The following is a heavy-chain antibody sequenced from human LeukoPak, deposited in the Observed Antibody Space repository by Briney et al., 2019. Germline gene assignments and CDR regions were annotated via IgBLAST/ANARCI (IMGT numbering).Heavy chain of an antibody. CDR1: GFTFSSYW. V-gene: IGHV3-7*03. CDR2: IKQDGSEK. Sequence: GGSLRLSCAASGFTFSSYWMSWVRQAPGKGLEWVANIKQDGSEKYYVDAVRGRFTISRDNTKNSLSLQMISLRAEDTAVYYCARYSGSSTNFDYWARVPWSPSPQ. CDR3: ARYSGSSTNFDY. D-gene: IGHD1-26*01. J-gene: IGHJ4*02.